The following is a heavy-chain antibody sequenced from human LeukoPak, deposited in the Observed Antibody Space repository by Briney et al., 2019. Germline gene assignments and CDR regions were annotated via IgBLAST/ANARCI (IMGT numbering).Heavy chain of an antibody. CDR2: IKQDGSEK. J-gene: IGHJ3*02. CDR3: ASQYCSSRTCYTDAFDI. D-gene: IGHD2-2*02. CDR1: RFTFSTYW. V-gene: IGHV3-7*01. Sequence: GGSLRLSCAASRFTFSTYWMSWVRQAPGKGLEWVANIKQDGSEKYYVNSVKGRFTISRDNAKNSLYLQMNSLRAEDTAVYYCASQYCSSRTCYTDAFDIWGQGTMVTASS.